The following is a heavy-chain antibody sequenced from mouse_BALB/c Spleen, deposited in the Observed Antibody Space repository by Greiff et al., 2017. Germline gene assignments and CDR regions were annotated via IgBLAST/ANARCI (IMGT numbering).Heavy chain of an antibody. V-gene: IGHV1-80*01. CDR1: GYAYSSYW. D-gene: IGHD2-1*01. J-gene: IGHJ2*01. CDR2: IYPGDGDT. CDR3: AMDGNYYYFDY. Sequence: QVQLQQSGAELVRPGSSVKISCKASGYAYSSYWMNWVKQRPGQGLEWIGQIYPGDGDTNYNGKFKGKATLTADKSSSTAYMQLSSLTSEDSAVYFCAMDGNYYYFDYWGQGTTLTVSS.